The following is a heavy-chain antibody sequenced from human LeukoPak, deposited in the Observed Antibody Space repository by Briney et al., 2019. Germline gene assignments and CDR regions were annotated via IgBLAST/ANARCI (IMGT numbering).Heavy chain of an antibody. CDR2: IDYSGTT. V-gene: IGHV4-39*07. CDR1: GGSISSSSYY. D-gene: IGHD1-26*01. CDR3: ARDRKVGAYYYYYMDV. J-gene: IGHJ6*03. Sequence: SETLSLTCTVSGGSISSSSYYWGWIRQPPGEGLEWIANIDYSGTTYYNPPLKSRVTISIDTSMNQFSLKLNSVTAADTAVYYCARDRKVGAYYYYYMDVWGKGTTVTVSS.